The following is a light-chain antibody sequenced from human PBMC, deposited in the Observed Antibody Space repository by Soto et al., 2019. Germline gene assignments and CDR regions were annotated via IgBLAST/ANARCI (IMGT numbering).Light chain of an antibody. J-gene: IGKJ3*01. CDR2: AAS. CDR1: QSISSY. V-gene: IGKV1-39*01. CDR3: QQSYSTPA. Sequence: DIQMTQSPSSLSASVGDRVTITCRASQSISSYLNWYQQKPGKAPKLMIYAASSLQSGVPSRFSGIGSATDFTLTISSLQPEDFATYYCQQSYSTPAFGPGTKVYIK.